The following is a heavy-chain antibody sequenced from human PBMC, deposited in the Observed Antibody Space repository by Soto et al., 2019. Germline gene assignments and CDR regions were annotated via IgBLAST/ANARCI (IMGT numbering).Heavy chain of an antibody. J-gene: IGHJ3*02. CDR3: TRLTLQGPFDI. D-gene: IGHD2-15*01. CDR1: RFTLSVSA. Sequence: GGSLRLSCAASRFTLSVSAMHWVRQASRRGLEWVGRIRSKANSYATEYATSVKGRFTISRDDSKNTASLQRNSLQTEDTAVYYCTRLTLQGPFDIWGQGTMVTVSS. CDR2: IRSKANSYAT. V-gene: IGHV3-73*01.